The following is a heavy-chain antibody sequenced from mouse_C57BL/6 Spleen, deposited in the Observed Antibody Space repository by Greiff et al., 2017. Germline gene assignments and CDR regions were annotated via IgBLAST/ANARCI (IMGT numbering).Heavy chain of an antibody. CDR3: AGGPRAMDY. J-gene: IGHJ4*01. CDR1: GYTFTSYW. CDR2: IDPSDSYT. Sequence: QVQLQQPGAELVKPGASVKLSCKASGYTFTSYWMQWVKQRPGQGLEWIGEIDPSDSYTNYNQKFKGKATLTVDTSSSTAYMQLSSLTSEDSAVYYCAGGPRAMDYWGQGTSVTVSS. V-gene: IGHV1-50*01.